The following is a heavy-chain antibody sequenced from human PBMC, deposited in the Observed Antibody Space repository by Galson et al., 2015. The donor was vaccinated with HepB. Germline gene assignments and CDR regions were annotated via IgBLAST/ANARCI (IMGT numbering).Heavy chain of an antibody. CDR3: ARVKSEGYSSGWYDY. Sequence: SVKVSCKASGYTFTGYYMHWVRQAPGQGLEWMGWINPNSGGTNYAQKFQGRVTMTRDTSISTAYMELSRLRSDDTAVYYCARVKSEGYSSGWYDYWGQGTLVTVSS. CDR1: GYTFTGYY. D-gene: IGHD6-19*01. J-gene: IGHJ4*02. CDR2: INPNSGGT. V-gene: IGHV1-2*02.